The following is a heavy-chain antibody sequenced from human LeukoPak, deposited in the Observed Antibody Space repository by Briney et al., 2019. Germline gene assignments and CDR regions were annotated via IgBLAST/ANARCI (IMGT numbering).Heavy chain of an antibody. D-gene: IGHD1-26*01. Sequence: SVKVSCKASGYTFTSYAISWVRQAPGQGLEWMGGIIPIFGTANYAQKFQGRVTITADESTSTAYMELSSLRSEDTAVYYCARVRWELPPRDYYYYMDVWGKGTTVTISS. CDR3: ARVRWELPPRDYYYYMDV. J-gene: IGHJ6*03. CDR1: GYTFTSYA. CDR2: IIPIFGTA. V-gene: IGHV1-69*13.